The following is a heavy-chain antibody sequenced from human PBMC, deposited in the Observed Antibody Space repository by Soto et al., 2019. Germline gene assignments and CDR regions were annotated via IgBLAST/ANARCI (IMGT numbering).Heavy chain of an antibody. CDR1: TLTVSLYG. CDR3: ARDVWSGNYKWFDS. D-gene: IGHD3-3*01. CDR2: ISNDGGTQ. J-gene: IGHJ5*01. Sequence: LRLSCAASTLTVSLYGIQWVRQAPGKGLDWVAFISNDGGTQYYADSVKGRFSIPRDNSMNTVDLHMNSLRAEDTAIYYCARDVWSGNYKWFDSWGQGTLVTVSS. V-gene: IGHV3-30*03.